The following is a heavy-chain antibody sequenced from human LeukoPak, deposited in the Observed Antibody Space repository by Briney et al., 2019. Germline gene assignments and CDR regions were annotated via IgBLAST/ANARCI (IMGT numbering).Heavy chain of an antibody. J-gene: IGHJ4*02. CDR2: ISGDGGST. Sequence: GESLRLSCAAPGFIFDNYAIHWVRQAPGKGLEWVSLISGDGGSTFYADSVRGRFTISRDNTRKSLSLQMSSLRSEDTALYYCARESETSGWYDYWGQGTLVTVSS. D-gene: IGHD6-19*01. V-gene: IGHV3-43*02. CDR3: ARESETSGWYDY. CDR1: GFIFDNYA.